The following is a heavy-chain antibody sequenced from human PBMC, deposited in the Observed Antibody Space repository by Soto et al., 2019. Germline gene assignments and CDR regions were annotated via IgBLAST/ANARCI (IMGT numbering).Heavy chain of an antibody. V-gene: IGHV1-18*01. CDR1: GGTFSSYA. CDR3: ARDAVELGNWFDP. Sequence: GASVKVSCKASGGTFSSYAISWVRQAPGQGLEWMGWISAYNGNTNYAQKLQGRVTMTTDTSTSTAYMELRSLRSDDTAVYYCARDAVELGNWFDPWGQGTLVTVSS. J-gene: IGHJ5*02. CDR2: ISAYNGNT. D-gene: IGHD6-19*01.